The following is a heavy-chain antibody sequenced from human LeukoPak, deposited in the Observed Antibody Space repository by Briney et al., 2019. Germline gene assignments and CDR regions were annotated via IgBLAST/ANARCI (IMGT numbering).Heavy chain of an antibody. Sequence: GASVKVSCKASGYTFTSYDINWVRQATGQGLEWMGWMNPNSGNTGYAQKFQGRVTMTRNTSISTAYMELSSLRSEDTAVYYCARGIFSCGRKTAVYYYMDVWGKGTTVTVSS. CDR3: ARGIFSCGRKTAVYYYMDV. J-gene: IGHJ6*03. CDR1: GYTFTSYD. CDR2: MNPNSGNT. V-gene: IGHV1-8*01. D-gene: IGHD5-18*01.